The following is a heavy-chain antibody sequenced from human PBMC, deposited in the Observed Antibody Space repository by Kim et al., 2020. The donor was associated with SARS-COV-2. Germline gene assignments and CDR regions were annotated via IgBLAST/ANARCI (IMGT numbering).Heavy chain of an antibody. V-gene: IGHV7-4-1*02. J-gene: IGHJ4*02. CDR3: ARVIWGSYRYTDS. CDR2: INTDTGNP. CDR1: VYTFTNYA. D-gene: IGHD3-16*02. Sequence: ASVKVSCKASVYTFTNYAISWVRQAPGQGLEWMGWINTDTGNPTYAQAFTGRFVFSVDTSVSTKYLQISSLKAEDTALYYCARVIWGSYRYTDSWGQGTLVTVSS.